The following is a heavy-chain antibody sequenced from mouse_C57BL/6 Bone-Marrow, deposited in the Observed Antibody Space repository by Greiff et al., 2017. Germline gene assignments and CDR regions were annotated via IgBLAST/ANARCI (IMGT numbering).Heavy chain of an antibody. D-gene: IGHD2-3*01. Sequence: QVQLKQPGAELVRPGSSVKLSCKASGYTFTSYWMHWVKQRPIQGLEWIGNIDPSDSETHYNQKFKDKATLTVDKSSSTAYMQLSSLTSEDSAVYYCARLGWLLGAYWGQGTLVTVSA. V-gene: IGHV1-52*01. CDR3: ARLGWLLGAY. CDR1: GYTFTSYW. J-gene: IGHJ3*01. CDR2: IDPSDSET.